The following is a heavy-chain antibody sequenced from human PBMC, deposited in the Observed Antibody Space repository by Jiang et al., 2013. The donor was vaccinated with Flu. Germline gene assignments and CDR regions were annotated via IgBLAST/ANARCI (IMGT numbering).Heavy chain of an antibody. CDR3: ATLRQIPRTTGAPL. CDR2: IYHNGNN. CDR1: GGAISSNDW. Sequence: SGSGLVKPSGTLTLTCAVSGGAISSNDWWTWVRQPPGKELEWLGEIYHNGNNNYNESLSSRLTMSVDKTRNQFSLILTSVTAADTAIYYCATLRQIPRTTGAPLWGRGTLLTVSS. J-gene: IGHJ2*01. D-gene: IGHD1-1*01. V-gene: IGHV4-4*02.